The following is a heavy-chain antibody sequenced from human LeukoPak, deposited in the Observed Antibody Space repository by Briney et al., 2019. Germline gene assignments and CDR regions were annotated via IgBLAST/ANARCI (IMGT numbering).Heavy chain of an antibody. D-gene: IGHD6-6*01. V-gene: IGHV5-51*01. Sequence: GESLKISCKGSGYSFTNYWIGWVRQMPGKGLEWMGIIYPGDSDTRYSPSFQGHVTISADKSISTAYLQWSSLKASDTAMYYCARRFGAARPDYYYYMDVWGKGTTVTVSS. CDR3: ARRFGAARPDYYYYMDV. J-gene: IGHJ6*03. CDR2: IYPGDSDT. CDR1: GYSFTNYW.